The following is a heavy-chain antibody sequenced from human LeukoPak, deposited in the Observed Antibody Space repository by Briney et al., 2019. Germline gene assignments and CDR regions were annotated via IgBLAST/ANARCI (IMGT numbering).Heavy chain of an antibody. CDR3: ARAVSGWHDAFDI. CDR1: GYTFTGFY. D-gene: IGHD6-19*01. J-gene: IGHJ3*02. CDR2: INPNSGGT. Sequence: ASVKVSCKASGYTFTGFYMHWVRQAPGQGLEWMGWINPNSGGTNYALKFQGRVTMTRDTSISTAYMELSRLRSDDTAVYYCARAVSGWHDAFDIRGQGTMVTVSS. V-gene: IGHV1-2*02.